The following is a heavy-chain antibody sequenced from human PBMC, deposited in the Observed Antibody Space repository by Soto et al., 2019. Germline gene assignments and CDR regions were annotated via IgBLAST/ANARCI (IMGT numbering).Heavy chain of an antibody. Sequence: ASVKVSCKSSGNTFSNYYIHWVRQAPGQGLEWMGTINPSGGHTTYAQKFLGRVTMTRDTSTSTLYMELTSLRSEDTAVYYCARGGHVVVVTAAFDYWGQGTLVTVSS. D-gene: IGHD2-21*02. CDR2: INPSGGHT. CDR3: ARGGHVVVVTAAFDY. V-gene: IGHV1-46*03. J-gene: IGHJ4*02. CDR1: GNTFSNYY.